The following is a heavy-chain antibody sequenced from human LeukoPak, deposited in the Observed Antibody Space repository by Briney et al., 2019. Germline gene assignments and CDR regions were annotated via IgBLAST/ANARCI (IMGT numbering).Heavy chain of an antibody. CDR3: ATQDFYSSSY. V-gene: IGHV4-30-2*01. J-gene: IGHJ4*02. CDR1: GDSISSGSYY. Sequence: PSQTLSLTCTVSGDSISSGSYYWSWIRQPPGKDLEWIGYVYHTGNTNYNPSLKSRVTMSVDRSKNQFSLQLSSVTAADTAVYYCATQDFYSSSYWGQGTLVIVSS. D-gene: IGHD6-19*01. CDR2: VYHTGNT.